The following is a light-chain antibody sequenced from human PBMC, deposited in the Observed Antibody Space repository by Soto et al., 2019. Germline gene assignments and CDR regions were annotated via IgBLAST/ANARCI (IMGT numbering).Light chain of an antibody. CDR1: QSLSSD. CDR3: QQYNNRPPPCT. J-gene: IGKJ1*01. Sequence: EIVMTQSPATLSVSPGERATLSCRASQSLSSDLAWYQQKPGQAPRLLIHGASTRATGIPARFSGSGSGTEFTLTISSLQSEDFAVYYCQQYNNRPPPCTFGQGTKVEIK. V-gene: IGKV3-15*01. CDR2: GAS.